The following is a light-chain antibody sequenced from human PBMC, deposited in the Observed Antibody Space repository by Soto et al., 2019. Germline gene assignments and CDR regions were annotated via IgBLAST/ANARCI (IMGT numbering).Light chain of an antibody. CDR3: QQRNNWHPSIT. J-gene: IGKJ5*01. V-gene: IGKV3-11*01. CDR1: QSIASH. Sequence: EIVLTQSPVTLSLYPGERATLSCRASQSIASHLAWYQQKPGQPPRLLIHDASSRATGIPARFSGSGSGTDFTLTISSLEPEDFAVYYGQQRNNWHPSITFGPGTRLEIK. CDR2: DAS.